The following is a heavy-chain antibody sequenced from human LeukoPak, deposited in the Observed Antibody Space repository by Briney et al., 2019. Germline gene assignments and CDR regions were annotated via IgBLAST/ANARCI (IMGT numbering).Heavy chain of an antibody. Sequence: GGSLRLSCAASGFTLSDYALHWVRQAPGKGLDWMAVISYDGFNEYYADFVKGRFTISRDNSTNTLYLQMNRLRVEDTAVYYCARVPYPAVTTYFFDYWGQGTLVTVSS. V-gene: IGHV3-30-3*01. CDR1: GFTLSDYA. CDR2: ISYDGFNE. CDR3: ARVPYPAVTTYFFDY. D-gene: IGHD4-17*01. J-gene: IGHJ4*02.